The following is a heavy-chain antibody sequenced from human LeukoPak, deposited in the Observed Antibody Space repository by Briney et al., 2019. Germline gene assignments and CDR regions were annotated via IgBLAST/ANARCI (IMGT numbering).Heavy chain of an antibody. CDR1: GCTFTNHG. V-gene: IGHV1-18*01. Sequence: ASVKVSCKASGCTFTNHGINWVRQAPGQGLEWMGWISAYNGNTNYAQKLQGRVTMTEDTSTDTAYMELSSLRSEDTAVYYCATDFVVVPAAMPTDYWGQGTLVTVSS. D-gene: IGHD2-2*01. CDR2: ISAYNGNT. J-gene: IGHJ4*02. CDR3: ATDFVVVPAAMPTDY.